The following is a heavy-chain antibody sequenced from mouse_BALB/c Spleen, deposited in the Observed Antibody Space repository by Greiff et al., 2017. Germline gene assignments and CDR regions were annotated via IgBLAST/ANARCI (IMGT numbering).Heavy chain of an antibody. J-gene: IGHJ1*01. Sequence: EVKLMESGPGLVKPSQSLSLTCTATGYSITSDYVWNWIRQVPGNLLEWIGFISYSGSTSYNPSLKSRTSITRDTSKNPFFLQLNSVTTEDTATYYCARSEGGLEVWGAGTTVTVSS. D-gene: IGHD3-3*01. CDR3: ARSEGGLEV. V-gene: IGHV3-2*02. CDR2: ISYSGST. CDR1: GYSITSDYV.